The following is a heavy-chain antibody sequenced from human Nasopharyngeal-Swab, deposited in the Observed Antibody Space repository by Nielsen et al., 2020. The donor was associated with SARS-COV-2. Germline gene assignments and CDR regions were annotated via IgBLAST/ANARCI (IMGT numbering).Heavy chain of an antibody. J-gene: IGHJ5*02. D-gene: IGHD6-19*01. CDR1: GGTFSSYA. V-gene: IGHV1-69*10. Sequence: SVKVSCKASGGTFSSYAISWVRQAPGQGLEWMGGIIPILGIANYAQKFQGRVTITADKSTSTAYMELSRLRSEDTAVYYCARERAYSSGLNWFDPWGQGTLVTVSS. CDR3: ARERAYSSGLNWFDP. CDR2: IIPILGIA.